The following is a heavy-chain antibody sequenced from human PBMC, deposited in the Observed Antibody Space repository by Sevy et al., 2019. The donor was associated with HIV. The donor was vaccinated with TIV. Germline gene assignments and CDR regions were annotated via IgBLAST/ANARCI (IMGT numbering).Heavy chain of an antibody. J-gene: IGHJ4*01. V-gene: IGHV1-18*01. CDR3: ARVPTYYFGSGTYFDY. CDR2: IGVYNGNS. D-gene: IGHD3-10*01. Sequence: ASVKVYCKASGYTFSSNGIPWVRQAPGQGLQWMGWIGVYNGNSKYAQNLQDRLTMTTDTSTSTAYMELKSLRSDDTAVSYCARVPTYYFGSGTYFDYRGHGTLVTVSS. CDR1: GYTFSSNG.